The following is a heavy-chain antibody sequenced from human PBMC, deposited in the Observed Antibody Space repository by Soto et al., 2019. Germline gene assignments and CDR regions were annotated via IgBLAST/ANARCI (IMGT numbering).Heavy chain of an antibody. CDR1: GLTFSTYA. J-gene: IGHJ4*02. D-gene: IGHD1-7*01. V-gene: IGHV3-23*01. CDR2: MSGSSSTT. CDR3: AKNQERELPRVIDF. Sequence: GGSLRLSCATSGLTFSTYAMGWIRQAPGGGLEWVSSMSGSSSTTYYADSVRGRFTISRDRSKNTLYLQMSSLRAGDTALYYCAKNQERELPRVIDFWGQGTLVTVSS.